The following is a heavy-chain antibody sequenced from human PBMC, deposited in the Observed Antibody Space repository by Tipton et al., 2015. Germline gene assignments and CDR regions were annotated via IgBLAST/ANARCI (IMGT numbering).Heavy chain of an antibody. J-gene: IGHJ3*01. CDR3: VRPANHGFDV. V-gene: IGHV4-39*01. CDR2: LYYNDNI. CDR1: GASISRGSV. Sequence: TLSLTCTVSGASISRGSVWGWIRQPPGKGLEWIVSLYYNDNIYYNPSLQSRVAMSADTSRNQFPLNLTSVTAADTSVYYCVRPANHGFDVWGQGTMVTVSS.